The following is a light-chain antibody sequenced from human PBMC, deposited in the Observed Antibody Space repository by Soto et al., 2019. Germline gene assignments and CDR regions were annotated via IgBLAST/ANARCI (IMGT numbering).Light chain of an antibody. CDR3: QHYNNWLSWT. J-gene: IGKJ1*01. CDR2: GAS. V-gene: IGKV3-15*01. Sequence: EIVMTQSPATLSVSPGERATLSCRASQTVADSLVWYQQKPGQPPRPLIKGASTRATGIPATFSGSGSGTEFTLTISSLQSEDFAVYYCQHYNNWLSWTFGQGTKVEI. CDR1: QTVADS.